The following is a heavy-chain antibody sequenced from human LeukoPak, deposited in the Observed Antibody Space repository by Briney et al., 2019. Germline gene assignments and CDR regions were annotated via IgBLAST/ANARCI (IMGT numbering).Heavy chain of an antibody. J-gene: IGHJ4*02. Sequence: SETLSLTCTVSGGSISSYYWSWIRQPAGKGLEWIGRIYTSGSTNYNPSLRSRVTMSVDTSKNQFSLKLSSVTAADTAVYYCASRGYSYGTLYYFDYWGQGTLVTVSS. CDR3: ASRGYSYGTLYYFDY. CDR1: GGSISSYY. CDR2: IYTSGST. V-gene: IGHV4-4*07. D-gene: IGHD5-18*01.